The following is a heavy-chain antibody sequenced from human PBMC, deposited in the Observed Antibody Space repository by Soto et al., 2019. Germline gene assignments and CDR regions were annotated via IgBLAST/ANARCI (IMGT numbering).Heavy chain of an antibody. Sequence: PSEPLSLTSTVSSDSISSYSWSWIRQPPGKGLEWIGNIHYNGNTKYSPSLKSRVTMSVDTSKNHFSLKLISVTTADTAVYFCAREGNLGRWIPPLDSWGQGTLVTVS. D-gene: IGHD2-2*03. CDR3: AREGNLGRWIPPLDS. V-gene: IGHV4-59*01. CDR2: IHYNGNT. CDR1: SDSISSYS. J-gene: IGHJ4*02.